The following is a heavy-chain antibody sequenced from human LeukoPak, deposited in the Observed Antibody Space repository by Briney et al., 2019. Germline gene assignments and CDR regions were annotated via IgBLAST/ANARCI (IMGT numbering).Heavy chain of an antibody. CDR2: ISSSSSYI. CDR3: ARERGYSSSSANY. CDR1: GFTFSSYS. J-gene: IGHJ4*02. D-gene: IGHD6-6*01. Sequence: PGGSLRLSCAASGFTFSSYSMNWVRQAPGKGLEWVSSISSSSSYIYYADSVKGRFTISRDNVKNSLYLQMNSLRAEDTAVYYCARERGYSSSSANYWGQGTLVTVSP. V-gene: IGHV3-21*01.